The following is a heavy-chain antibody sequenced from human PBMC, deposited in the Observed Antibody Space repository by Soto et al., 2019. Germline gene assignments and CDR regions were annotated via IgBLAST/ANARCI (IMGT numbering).Heavy chain of an antibody. D-gene: IGHD2-15*01. V-gene: IGHV4-39*01. J-gene: IGHJ4*02. CDR2: IYYSGST. CDR1: GGSISSSSYY. CDR3: ARGYCSGGTCYRFNFDY. Sequence: SETLSLTCTVSGGSISSSSYYWGWIRQPPGKGLEWIGSIYYSGSTYYNPSLKSRVTISVDTSKNQFSLKLSSVTAADTAVYYCARGYCSGGTCYRFNFDYWGKGTLVTVSS.